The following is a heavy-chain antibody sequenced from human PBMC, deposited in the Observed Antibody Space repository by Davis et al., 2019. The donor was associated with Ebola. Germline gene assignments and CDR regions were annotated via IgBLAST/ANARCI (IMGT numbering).Heavy chain of an antibody. J-gene: IGHJ4*02. D-gene: IGHD4-17*01. V-gene: IGHV3-49*04. CDR3: TRDRYDYGDYGGNY. Sequence: GESLKISCTASGFTFGDYAMSWVRQAPGKGLEWVGFIRSKAYGGTTEYAASVKGRFTISRDDSKSIAYLQMTSLKTEETAVYYCTRDRYDYGDYGGNYWGQGTLVTVSS. CDR2: IRSKAYGGTT. CDR1: GFTFGDYA.